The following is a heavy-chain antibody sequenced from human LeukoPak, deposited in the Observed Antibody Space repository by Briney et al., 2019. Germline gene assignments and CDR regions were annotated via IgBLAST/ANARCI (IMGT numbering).Heavy chain of an antibody. D-gene: IGHD1-26*01. V-gene: IGHV3-33*08. CDR2: IWYDGSNK. Sequence: PGGSLRLSCTASGFTFRTYAMNWVRQAPGKGLEWVAVIWYDGSNKYYADSVKGRFTISRDNSKNTLYLQMNSLRAEDTAVYYCARAASGSIDYWGQGTLVTVSS. J-gene: IGHJ4*02. CDR3: ARAASGSIDY. CDR1: GFTFRTYA.